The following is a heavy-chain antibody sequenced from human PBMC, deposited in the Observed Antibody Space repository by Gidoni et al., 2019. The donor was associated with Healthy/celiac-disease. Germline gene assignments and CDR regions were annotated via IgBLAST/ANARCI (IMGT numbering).Heavy chain of an antibody. CDR2: ISSSGSTI. D-gene: IGHD2-21*02. CDR1: GFTFSYYS. J-gene: IGHJ2*01. CDR3: ARDGDIVVVTWYFDL. Sequence: QVQLVESGGGLVKPGGSLRLSCAASGFTFSYYSMSGIRQAPGKGLEWVSYISSSGSTIYYADSVKGRFTISRDNAKNSLYLQMNSLRAEDTAVYYCARDGDIVVVTWYFDLWGRGTLVTVSS. V-gene: IGHV3-11*01.